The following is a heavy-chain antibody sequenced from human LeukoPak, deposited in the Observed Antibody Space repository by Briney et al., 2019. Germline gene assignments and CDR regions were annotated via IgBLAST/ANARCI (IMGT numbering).Heavy chain of an antibody. J-gene: IGHJ4*02. CDR3: ARYSSSWNFDY. Sequence: SHPLSLTCTVSGGSISSCDYYWGWIRQPPGKGLEWIESIYYSGTNYYNRSLTSRVTISVDTFKNQFSLKLSSVTAADTSVYYCARYSSSWNFDYWGQGTLVTVSS. D-gene: IGHD6-13*01. CDR2: IYYSGTN. V-gene: IGHV4-39*01. CDR1: GGSISSCDYY.